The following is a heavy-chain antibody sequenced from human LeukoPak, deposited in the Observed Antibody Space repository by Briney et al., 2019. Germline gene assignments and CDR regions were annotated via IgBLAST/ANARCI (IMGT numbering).Heavy chain of an antibody. V-gene: IGHV1-69*05. J-gene: IGHJ1*01. CDR2: IIPIFGTA. CDR1: GGTFSSYA. Sequence: GASVKVSCKASGGTFSSYAISWVRQAPGQGLEWMGGIIPIFGTANYAQKFQERVTITRDMSTSTAYMELSSLRSEDTAVYYCAAIVSSGYYYQHWGQGTLVTVSS. CDR3: AAIVSSGYYYQH. D-gene: IGHD3-22*01.